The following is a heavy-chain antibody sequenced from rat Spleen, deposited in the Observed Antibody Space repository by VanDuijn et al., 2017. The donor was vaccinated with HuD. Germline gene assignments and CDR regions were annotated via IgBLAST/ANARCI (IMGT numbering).Heavy chain of an antibody. CDR3: SRTMGITYDYFDY. J-gene: IGHJ2*01. V-gene: IGHV5-31*01. D-gene: IGHD1-9*01. CDR1: GFTFNNYW. CDR2: ITNAAGKV. Sequence: EVQLVESGGGLVQPGRSLKLSCVASGFTFNNYWMTWIRQAPGKGLEWVASITNAAGKVYYPDSVKGRFTISRDNAKSTLNLQMDSLRSEDTATYYRSRTMGITYDYFDYWGQGVMVTVSS.